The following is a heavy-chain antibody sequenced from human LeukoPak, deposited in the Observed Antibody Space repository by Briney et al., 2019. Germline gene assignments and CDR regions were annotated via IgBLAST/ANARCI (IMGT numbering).Heavy chain of an antibody. D-gene: IGHD2-15*01. CDR2: ISSSSSYT. CDR1: GFTFSDYY. J-gene: IGHJ4*02. CDR3: ARDMGHGSGGSCYDY. Sequence: GGSLRLSCAASGFTFSDYYMSWIRQAPGKGLEXXXXISSSSSYTNYADSVKGRFTISRDNAKNSLYLQMNSLRAEDTAVYYCARDMGHGSGGSCYDYWGQGTPVTVSS. V-gene: IGHV3-11*06.